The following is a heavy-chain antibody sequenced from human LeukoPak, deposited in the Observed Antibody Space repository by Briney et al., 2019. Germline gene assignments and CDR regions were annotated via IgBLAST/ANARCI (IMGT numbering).Heavy chain of an antibody. CDR1: GGSIRGGYY. J-gene: IGHJ4*02. Sequence: SETLSLTCGVYGGSIRGGYYWSRIRQPPGEGLEWIGEINHRGSTNYNPSLKSRVTTSVDTSKNQFSLKLSSVTAADTAVYYCTRTDSATAIDHWGQGTLVTVSS. CDR2: INHRGST. V-gene: IGHV4-34*01. D-gene: IGHD2-21*02. CDR3: TRTDSATAIDH.